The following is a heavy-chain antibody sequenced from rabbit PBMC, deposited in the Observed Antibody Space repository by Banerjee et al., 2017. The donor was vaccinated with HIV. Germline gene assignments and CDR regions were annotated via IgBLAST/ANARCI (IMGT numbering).Heavy chain of an antibody. D-gene: IGHD2-1*01. Sequence: QSLEESGGGLVKPGASLTLTCKASGFSFSSGYDMCWVRQAPGKGLEWIGCIYTGDGNSYHANWAKGRFTISKTSSTTVTLQMTSLTAADTATYFCARGYNYDDSGNWDGFDPWGPGTLVTVS. CDR2: IYTGDGNS. J-gene: IGHJ2*01. CDR1: GFSFSSGYD. CDR3: ARGYNYDDSGNWDGFDP. V-gene: IGHV1S40*01.